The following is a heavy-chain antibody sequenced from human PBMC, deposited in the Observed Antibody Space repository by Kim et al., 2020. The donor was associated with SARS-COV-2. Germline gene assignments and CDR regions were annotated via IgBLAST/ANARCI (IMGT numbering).Heavy chain of an antibody. V-gene: IGHV3-21*01. D-gene: IGHD4-17*01. CDR3: ARRLHDYGDYNGGPNWFDP. CDR2: ISSSSSYI. CDR1: GFTFSSYS. J-gene: IGHJ5*02. Sequence: GGSLRLSCAASGFTFSSYSMNWVRQAPGKGLEWVSSISSSSSYIYYADSVKGRFTISRDNAKNSLYLQMNSLRAEDTAVYYCARRLHDYGDYNGGPNWFDPWGQGTLVTVSS.